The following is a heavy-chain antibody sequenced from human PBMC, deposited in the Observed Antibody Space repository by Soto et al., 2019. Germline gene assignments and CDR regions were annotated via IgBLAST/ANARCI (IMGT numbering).Heavy chain of an antibody. J-gene: IGHJ4*02. V-gene: IGHV6-1*01. D-gene: IGHD6-19*01. CDR2: TYYRSKWYT. Sequence: QVQLQQSGPGLVRPSQTLSLTCAISGDSVSNNIATWNWIRHSPSRGLEWLGRTYYRSKWYTDYAVSVKSRITINPDTSKNQFSLQLNSVTPEDTAVYYCARDRDSRGSFDYWGQGTLVTVSS. CDR1: GDSVSNNIAT. CDR3: ARDRDSRGSFDY.